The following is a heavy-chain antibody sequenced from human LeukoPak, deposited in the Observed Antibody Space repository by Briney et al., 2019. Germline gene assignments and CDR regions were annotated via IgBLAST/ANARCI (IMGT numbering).Heavy chain of an antibody. J-gene: IGHJ5*02. V-gene: IGHV1-8*01. CDR2: MNPNSGDT. CDR1: GYTFTSYD. Sequence: ASVKVSCKASGYTFTSYDINWVRQATGQGLEWMGWMNPNSGDTGYAQNFQGRVTMTRDTSISTAYMELSSLRSEDTAVYYCARAPVTMIVVVRSSPPPVSWGQGTLVTVSS. CDR3: ARAPVTMIVVVRSSPPPVS. D-gene: IGHD3-22*01.